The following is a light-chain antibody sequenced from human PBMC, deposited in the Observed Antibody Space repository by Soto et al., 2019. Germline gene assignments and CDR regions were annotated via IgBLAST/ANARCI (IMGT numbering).Light chain of an antibody. J-gene: IGKJ5*01. V-gene: IGKV3-15*01. CDR2: CAS. CDR1: PSVSSH. CDR3: QKYNNWPPIT. Sequence: EFVWTQSPGTLSLSPGERATLSCRASPSVSSHLAWYPPKPCQAPSLLIYCASTSATGMPARFRGSGSGTEFTLTISSLQSKDFAVYYGQKYNNWPPITLGHGTRLGI.